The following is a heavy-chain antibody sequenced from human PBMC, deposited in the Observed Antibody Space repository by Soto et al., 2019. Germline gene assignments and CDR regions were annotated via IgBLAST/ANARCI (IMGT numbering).Heavy chain of an antibody. J-gene: IGHJ3*02. D-gene: IGHD5-18*01. Sequence: GGSLRLSCAASGFTFSSYSMNWVRQAPGKGLEYVSAISSNGGSTYYADSVKGRFTISRDNSKNTLYLQMSSLRAEDTAVYYCVKWNPITHTAMAIPDAFEIWGQGTMVTVSS. CDR3: VKWNPITHTAMAIPDAFEI. CDR2: ISSNGGST. V-gene: IGHV3-64D*06. CDR1: GFTFSSYS.